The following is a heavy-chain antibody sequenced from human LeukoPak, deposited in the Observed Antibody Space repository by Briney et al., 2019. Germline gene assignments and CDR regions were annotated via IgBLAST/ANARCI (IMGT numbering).Heavy chain of an antibody. CDR1: GGSISSYY. CDR2: IYYSGST. CDR3: AGVTVTYYYDSSGYVRFDP. J-gene: IGHJ5*02. V-gene: IGHV4-59*01. D-gene: IGHD3-22*01. Sequence: SETLSLTCTVSGGSISSYYWSWLRQPPGKGLEWIGYIYYSGSTNYNPSLKSRVTISVDTSKNQFSLKLSSVTAADTAVYYCAGVTVTYYYDSSGYVRFDPWGQGTLVTVSS.